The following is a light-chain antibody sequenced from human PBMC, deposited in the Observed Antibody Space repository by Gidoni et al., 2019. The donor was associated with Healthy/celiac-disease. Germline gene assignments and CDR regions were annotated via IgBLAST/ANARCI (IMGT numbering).Light chain of an antibody. CDR3: QQSYSTPLT. Sequence: PSSLSASVGDRVTITCRASQSISSYLNWYQQKPGKAPKLLIYATSSLQSVDPSRFSGSGSGTDFTLTISSLQPEDFATYYCQQSYSTPLTFGGGTKVEIK. V-gene: IGKV1-39*01. CDR1: QSISSY. J-gene: IGKJ4*01. CDR2: ATS.